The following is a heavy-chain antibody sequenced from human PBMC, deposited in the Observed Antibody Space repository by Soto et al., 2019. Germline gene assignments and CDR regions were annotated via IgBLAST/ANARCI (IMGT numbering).Heavy chain of an antibody. CDR1: GFTFSSYA. CDR3: ARDRSTNYGDFSTFDF. V-gene: IGHV3-30-3*01. J-gene: IGHJ4*02. CDR2: ISYDGSNK. D-gene: IGHD3-3*01. Sequence: QVQLVESGGGVVQPGRSLRLSCAASGFTFSSYAMHWVRQAPGKGLEWVAVISYDGSNKYYADSVKGRFTISRDNSKNTLYLQMNSLRAEDTAVYYCARDRSTNYGDFSTFDFWGLGTLVTVSS.